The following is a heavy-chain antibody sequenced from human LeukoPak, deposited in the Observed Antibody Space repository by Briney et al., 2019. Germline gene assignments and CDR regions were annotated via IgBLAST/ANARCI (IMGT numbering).Heavy chain of an antibody. Sequence: SETLSLTCAVYGGSFSGYYWSWIRQPPGKGLEWIGEINHSGSTSYNPPLKSRVTISVDTSKNQFSLKLSSVTAADTAVYYCARRGYSYGFGYWGQGTLVTVSS. V-gene: IGHV4-34*01. CDR3: ARRGYSYGFGY. J-gene: IGHJ4*02. CDR1: GGSFSGYY. D-gene: IGHD5-18*01. CDR2: INHSGST.